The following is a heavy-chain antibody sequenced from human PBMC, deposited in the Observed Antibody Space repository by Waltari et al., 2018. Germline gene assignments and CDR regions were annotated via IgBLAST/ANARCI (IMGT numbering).Heavy chain of an antibody. CDR2: IYHSGST. J-gene: IGHJ4*02. Sequence: QLQLQESGPGLVKPSGTLSHTCPVSGGSISSCNWWRWVRQPPGKGLEWIGEIYHSGSTNYNPSLKSRVTISVDKSKNQFSLKLSSVTAADTAVYYCARAKYCSGGSCYFDYWGQGTLVTVSS. D-gene: IGHD2-15*01. CDR3: ARAKYCSGGSCYFDY. CDR1: GGSISSCNW. V-gene: IGHV4-4*02.